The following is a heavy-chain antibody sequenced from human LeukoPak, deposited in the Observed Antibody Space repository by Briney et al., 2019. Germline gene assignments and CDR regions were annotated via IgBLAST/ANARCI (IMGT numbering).Heavy chain of an antibody. V-gene: IGHV3-21*01. CDR2: VSSTSSFI. J-gene: IGHJ6*02. D-gene: IGHD3-9*01. CDR1: GFTFSSYS. Sequence: GGSLRLSCAASGFTFSSYSINWVRQAPGKGLEWVSCVSSTSSFIYYADSVKGRFTISRDNAKNSLYLQMNSLRAEDTAVYYCARDVLRYFDWPRMDVWGQGTTVTVSS. CDR3: ARDVLRYFDWPRMDV.